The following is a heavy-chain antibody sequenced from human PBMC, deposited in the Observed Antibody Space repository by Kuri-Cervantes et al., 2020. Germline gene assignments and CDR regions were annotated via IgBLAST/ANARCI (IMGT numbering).Heavy chain of an antibody. J-gene: IGHJ4*02. V-gene: IGHV3-48*03. CDR2: ISNTGGTM. CDR3: ARSIRISAPGNYDS. Sequence: GESLKISCVASGFSVTNYEMNWVRQAPGKGPEWTSYISNTGGTMYYADSVKGRFTISRDNAKNSMFLQMNSLRVEDTAVYYCARSIRISAPGNYDSWGQGTLVTVSS. D-gene: IGHD6-13*01. CDR1: GFSVTNYE.